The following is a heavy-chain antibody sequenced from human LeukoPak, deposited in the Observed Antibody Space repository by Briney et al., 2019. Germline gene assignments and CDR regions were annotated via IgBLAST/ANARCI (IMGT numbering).Heavy chain of an antibody. J-gene: IGHJ4*02. CDR1: RFTFSSYS. CDR3: AREGYYYGSGSPYCFDR. Sequence: VGSLRLSCAASRFTFSSYSMNWVRQAPGKGLEWVSYISTTSSTIYYADSVKGRFTISRDNAKNSLYLQMNGLRAEDTAVYYCAREGYYYGSGSPYCFDRWGQGTLVTVSS. V-gene: IGHV3-48*01. D-gene: IGHD3-10*01. CDR2: ISTTSSTI.